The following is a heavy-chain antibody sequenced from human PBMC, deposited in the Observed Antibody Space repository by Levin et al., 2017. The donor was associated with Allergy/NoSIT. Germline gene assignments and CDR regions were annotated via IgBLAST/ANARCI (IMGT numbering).Heavy chain of an antibody. D-gene: IGHD1-14*01. Sequence: ASVKVSCKASGYTFTAYYMHWVRQAPGQGLEWMGWINPNSGGTNYAQKFQGRVTLTRDRSISTAYMDLSRLRSDDTAVYYCASSYRNSDFDYWGQGTLVTVSS. V-gene: IGHV1-2*02. J-gene: IGHJ4*02. CDR1: GYTFTAYY. CDR2: INPNSGGT. CDR3: ASSYRNSDFDY.